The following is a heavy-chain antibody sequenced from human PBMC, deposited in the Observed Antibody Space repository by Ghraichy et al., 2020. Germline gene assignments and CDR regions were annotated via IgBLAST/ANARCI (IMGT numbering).Heavy chain of an antibody. Sequence: SGPTLVKPTQTLTLTCTFSGFSLSTSGMRVSWIRQSPGKALEWLAHIEWNDDKFYSTSLKTRLAISKDTSKNQVVLTMTNMDPVDTATYYCARTKNVVSSLDTGLDYWGQGTLVTVSS. CDR2: IEWNDDK. V-gene: IGHV2-70*04. J-gene: IGHJ4*02. D-gene: IGHD5/OR15-5a*01. CDR1: GFSLSTSGMR. CDR3: ARTKNVVSSLDTGLDY.